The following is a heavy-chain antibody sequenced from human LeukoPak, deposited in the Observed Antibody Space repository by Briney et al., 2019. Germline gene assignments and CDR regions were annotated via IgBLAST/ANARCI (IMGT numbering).Heavy chain of an antibody. Sequence: PGGSLRLSCAASGFTFDDYAMHWVRQAPGKGLEWVSGISWNSGSIGYADSVKGRFTISRDNAKNSLYLQMNSLRAEDTALYYCAKDDLNDYYDSSGYDIWGQGTMVTVSS. CDR3: AKDDLNDYYDSSGYDI. V-gene: IGHV3-9*01. CDR1: GFTFDDYA. J-gene: IGHJ3*02. D-gene: IGHD3-22*01. CDR2: ISWNSGSI.